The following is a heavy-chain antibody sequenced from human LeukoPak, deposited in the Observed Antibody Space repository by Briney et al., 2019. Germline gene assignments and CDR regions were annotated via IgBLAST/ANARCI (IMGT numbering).Heavy chain of an antibody. CDR3: ARGNTVTGTFDY. Sequence: PSVTLSLTCTVSGGSISSYYWSWVRQPAGKALEWIGRIYTSGTTSYNPSLKSRVTISVDTSKNHFSLKLTSVTAADTAVYYCARGNTVTGTFDYWGQGALVTVSS. D-gene: IGHD6-19*01. CDR2: IYTSGTT. CDR1: GGSISSYY. V-gene: IGHV4-4*07. J-gene: IGHJ4*02.